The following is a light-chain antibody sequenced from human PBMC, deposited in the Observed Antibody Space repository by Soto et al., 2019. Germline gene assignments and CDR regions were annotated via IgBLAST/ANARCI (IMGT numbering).Light chain of an antibody. J-gene: IGKJ1*01. Sequence: EIVLTQSPATLSLSPGERATLSCRASQSVSSYLAWYQQKPGQAPRLLIYDASNRATGIPGSFSGSGSGTDFTLTIRSLEPEDFAVYYCQQRSNWPWTFGQGTKVEIK. CDR2: DAS. CDR1: QSVSSY. V-gene: IGKV3-11*01. CDR3: QQRSNWPWT.